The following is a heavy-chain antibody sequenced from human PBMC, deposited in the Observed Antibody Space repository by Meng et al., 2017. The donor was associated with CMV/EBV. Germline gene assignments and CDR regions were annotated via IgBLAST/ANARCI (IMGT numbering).Heavy chain of an antibody. Sequence: GGSLRLSCEASGFIFSSYGMHWVRQAPGKGPEWVAVIWYDGSNKYYADSVKGRFTISRDNSKNTLYLQMNSLRAEDTAVYYCAKDEKGSGSYRPLFYYYYGMDVWGQGTTVTVSS. D-gene: IGHD3-10*01. CDR2: IWYDGSNK. CDR3: AKDEKGSGSYRPLFYYYYGMDV. V-gene: IGHV3-33*06. CDR1: GFIFSSYG. J-gene: IGHJ6*02.